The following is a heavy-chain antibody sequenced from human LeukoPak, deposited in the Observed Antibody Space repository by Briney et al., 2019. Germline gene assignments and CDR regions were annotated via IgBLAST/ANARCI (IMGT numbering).Heavy chain of an antibody. CDR1: GGSISSSSYY. J-gene: IGHJ4*02. CDR2: IYYSGST. CDR3: ARHGQGTVKGLHFDY. V-gene: IGHV4-39*01. Sequence: PSETLSLTCTVSGGSISSSSYYWGWIRQPPGKGLERIGSIYYSGSTYYNPSLKSRVTISVDTSKNQFSLKLSSVTAADTAVYYCARHGQGTVKGLHFDYWGQGTLVTVSS. D-gene: IGHD4-11*01.